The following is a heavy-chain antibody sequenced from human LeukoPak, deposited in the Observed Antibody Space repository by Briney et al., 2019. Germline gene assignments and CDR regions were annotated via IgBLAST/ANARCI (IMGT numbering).Heavy chain of an antibody. CDR3: AREGLDSSGYYGSPFDY. Sequence: SETLSLTCTVSGYSISSGYYWGWIRQPPGKGLEWIGSIYHSGRTFYNPSLKSRVTISVDTSKNQFSLKLTSVTAADTAVYYCAREGLDSSGYYGSPFDYWGQGTLVTVSS. CDR1: GYSISSGYY. CDR2: IYHSGRT. V-gene: IGHV4-38-2*02. J-gene: IGHJ4*02. D-gene: IGHD3-22*01.